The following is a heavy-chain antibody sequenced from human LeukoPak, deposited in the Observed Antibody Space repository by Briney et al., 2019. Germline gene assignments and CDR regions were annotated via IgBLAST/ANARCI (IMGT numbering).Heavy chain of an antibody. CDR3: ARYSYGYDWYFDL. D-gene: IGHD5-18*01. CDR1: GYTFTSYD. CDR2: MNPNSGNT. Sequence: GASVTVSCKASGYTFTSYDINWVRQATGQGLEWMGWMNPNSGNTGYAQKFQGRVTITRDTSASTAYMELSSLRSEDTAVYYCARYSYGYDWYFDLWGRGTLVTVSS. J-gene: IGHJ2*01. V-gene: IGHV1-8*01.